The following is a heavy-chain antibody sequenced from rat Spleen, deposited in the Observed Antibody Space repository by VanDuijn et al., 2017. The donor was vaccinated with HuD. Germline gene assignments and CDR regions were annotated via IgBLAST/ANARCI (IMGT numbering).Heavy chain of an antibody. Sequence: EVQLVESGGGLVQPGRSLKLSCAASGFTFSDYYMAWVRQAPKKGLEWVATISTSGSRTYYPDSVKGRFTISRDNAKSTLYLQMDSLRSEDTATYDCARGWEGVMDAWGQGASVTVSS. CDR2: ISTSGSRT. J-gene: IGHJ4*01. CDR3: ARGWEGVMDA. CDR1: GFTFSDYY. D-gene: IGHD1-11*01. V-gene: IGHV5-7*01.